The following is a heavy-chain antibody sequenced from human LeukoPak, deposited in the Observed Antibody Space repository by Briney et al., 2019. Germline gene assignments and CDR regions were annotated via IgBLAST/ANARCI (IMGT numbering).Heavy chain of an antibody. Sequence: GGSLRLSCAASGFTFSSYAMSWVRQAPGKGLEWVSVIYSGGSTYYADSVKGRFTISRDNSKNTLYLQMNSLRAEDTAVYYCAKDAPLSILEWLDDAFDIWGQGTMVTVSS. CDR2: IYSGGST. J-gene: IGHJ3*02. CDR3: AKDAPLSILEWLDDAFDI. CDR1: GFTFSSYA. V-gene: IGHV3-23*03. D-gene: IGHD3-3*01.